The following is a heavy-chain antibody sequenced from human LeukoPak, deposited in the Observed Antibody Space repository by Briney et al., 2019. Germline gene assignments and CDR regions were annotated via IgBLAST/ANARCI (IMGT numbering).Heavy chain of an antibody. CDR1: GFTFSSYS. V-gene: IGHV3-21*01. CDR3: ARDNEGYFDY. J-gene: IGHJ4*02. D-gene: IGHD1-1*01. Sequence: GGSLRLSCAASGFTFSSYSMNWVRQAPGKGLEWVSSISSSGSYIYYADSVKGRFTISRDNAKNSLYLQMYSLRAEDTAVYYCARDNEGYFDYWGQGTLVTVSS. CDR2: ISSSGSYI.